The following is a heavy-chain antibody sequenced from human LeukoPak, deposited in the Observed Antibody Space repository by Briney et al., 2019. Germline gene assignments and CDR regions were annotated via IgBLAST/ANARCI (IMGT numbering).Heavy chain of an antibody. V-gene: IGHV3-43*01. D-gene: IGHD2-21*01. Sequence: GGSLRLSCVASGFTFDDFTMHWVRQRPGKGLEWASLISWDSSSTYFTDSVKGRFTISRDNTKNSLYLQMNSLTTEDTAFYYCAKDGRQGAYDVWGQGTLVTVS. CDR1: GFTFDDFT. CDR2: ISWDSSST. J-gene: IGHJ3*01. CDR3: AKDGRQGAYDV.